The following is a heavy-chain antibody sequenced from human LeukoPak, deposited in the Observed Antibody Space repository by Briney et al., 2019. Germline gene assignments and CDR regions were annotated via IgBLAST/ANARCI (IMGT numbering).Heavy chain of an antibody. D-gene: IGHD4-23*01. CDR3: ARVSDYGGNSHFDY. Sequence: SETLSLTCAVYGGSFSGYYWSWIRQPPGKGLEWIGYIYYSGSTNYNPSLKSRVTISVDTSKNQFSLKLSSVTAADTAVYYCARVSDYGGNSHFDYWGQGTLVTVSS. CDR2: IYYSGST. CDR1: GGSFSGYY. V-gene: IGHV4-59*01. J-gene: IGHJ4*02.